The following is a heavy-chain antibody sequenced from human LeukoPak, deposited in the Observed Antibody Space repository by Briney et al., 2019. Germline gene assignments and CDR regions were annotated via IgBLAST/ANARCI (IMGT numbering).Heavy chain of an antibody. D-gene: IGHD1-26*01. V-gene: IGHV1-18*01. CDR2: ISAYNGNT. Sequence: ASVKVSCKASGYTFTSYGISWVRHAPGQGLEWMGWISAYNGNTNYAQKLQGRVTMTTDTSTRTAYMELRGLRSDDTAVYYCARDREGGSPNYWGQGTLVTVSS. CDR1: GYTFTSYG. CDR3: ARDREGGSPNY. J-gene: IGHJ4*02.